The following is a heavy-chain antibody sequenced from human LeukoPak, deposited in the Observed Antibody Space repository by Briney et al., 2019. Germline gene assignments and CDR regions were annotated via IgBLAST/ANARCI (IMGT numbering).Heavy chain of an antibody. CDR2: VKSKTVGGAA. CDR1: GVTFSDAW. Sequence: KPGGSLRLSCAASGVTFSDAWMSWVRQAPRQGLEWVGRVKSKTVGGAADYTAPVKGRFTISRDDSKNTLYLQMNSLKTEDTAVYYCTTLFGAYYYDSSGFYYPFDYWGQGTLVTVSS. CDR3: TTLFGAYYYDSSGFYYPFDY. V-gene: IGHV3-15*01. J-gene: IGHJ4*02. D-gene: IGHD3-22*01.